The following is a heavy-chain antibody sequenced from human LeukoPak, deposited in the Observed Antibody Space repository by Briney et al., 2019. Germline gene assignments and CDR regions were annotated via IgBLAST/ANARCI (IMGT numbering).Heavy chain of an antibody. CDR2: INSDGSST. D-gene: IGHD3-10*01. CDR3: ARRRGWFGPFDY. V-gene: IGHV3-74*01. J-gene: IGHJ4*02. Sequence: GGSLRLSCAASGFTFSSYWMHWVRQAPGKGLVWVSRINSDGSSTSYADSVKGRFTISRDNAKNTLYLQMNSLRAEDTAVYYCARRRGWFGPFDYWGQGTLVTVSS. CDR1: GFTFSSYW.